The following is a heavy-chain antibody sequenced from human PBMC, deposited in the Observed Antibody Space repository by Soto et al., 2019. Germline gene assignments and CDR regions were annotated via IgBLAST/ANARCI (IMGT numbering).Heavy chain of an antibody. Sequence: QVQLRESGPGLVKPSETLSLTCTVSGGSIYNYYWSWIRQPAGKGLEWIGRIYASGGTNYNPSLKSRVTMSVDTSKKQFSLKLSSVTAADTAVYYCARGAAAGVDYGMDVWGQGTTVTVSS. CDR3: ARGAAAGVDYGMDV. D-gene: IGHD6-13*01. V-gene: IGHV4-4*07. CDR2: IYASGGT. J-gene: IGHJ6*02. CDR1: GGSIYNYY.